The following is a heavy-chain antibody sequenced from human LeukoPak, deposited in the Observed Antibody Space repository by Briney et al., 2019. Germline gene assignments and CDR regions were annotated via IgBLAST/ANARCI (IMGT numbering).Heavy chain of an antibody. Sequence: GGSLRLSCAASGFTFSSYSMNWVRQAPGKGLEWVSYISSSSSTIYYADSVKGRFTISRDNAKNSLYLQMNSLRAEDTAVYYCARDFPIAAASTPGWFDPWGQGTLVTVSS. J-gene: IGHJ5*02. CDR1: GFTFSSYS. V-gene: IGHV3-48*01. CDR2: ISSSSSTI. D-gene: IGHD6-13*01. CDR3: ARDFPIAAASTPGWFDP.